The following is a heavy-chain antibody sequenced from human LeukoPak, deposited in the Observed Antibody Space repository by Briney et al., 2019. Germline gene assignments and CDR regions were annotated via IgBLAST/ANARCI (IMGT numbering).Heavy chain of an antibody. J-gene: IGHJ3*02. CDR1: GGSISTYY. V-gene: IGHV4-59*01. CDR2: IYYSGST. CDR3: AREYNYYDSSGWDAFEI. D-gene: IGHD3-22*01. Sequence: SETLSLTCTVSGGSISTYYWNWIRQPPGKGLEWIGYIYYSGSTNYNPSLTGRVTISVDTSKNQFSLKLSSVTAADTAVYYCAREYNYYDSSGWDAFEIWGQGTMVTVSS.